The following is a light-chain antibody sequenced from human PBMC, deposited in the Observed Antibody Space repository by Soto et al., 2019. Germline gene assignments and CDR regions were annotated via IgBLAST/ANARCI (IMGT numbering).Light chain of an antibody. Sequence: EIVLTQSPGTRSLSPGERGILSCRTSHTVNSPYLAWYQQKPGQAPRLLISGASNRATGIPDRFSGSGSGTEFTLNISRVQSEDCAVYYCHQHETSPPTFGPGTKVDIK. CDR2: GAS. CDR3: HQHETSPPT. V-gene: IGKV3-20*01. J-gene: IGKJ3*01. CDR1: HTVNSPY.